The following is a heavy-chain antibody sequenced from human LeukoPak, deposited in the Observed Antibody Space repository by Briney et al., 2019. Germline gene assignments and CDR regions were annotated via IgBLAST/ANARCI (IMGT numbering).Heavy chain of an antibody. CDR3: ARDSCSGGSCYLFDP. CDR1: GFTFSSYA. J-gene: IGHJ5*02. CDR2: ISYDGSNK. D-gene: IGHD2-15*01. V-gene: IGHV3-30-3*01. Sequence: GGSLRLSCAASGFTFSSYAMHWVRQAPGKGLEWVAVISYDGSNKYYADSVKGRFTISRDNSKNTLYLQMNSLRAEDTAVYYCARDSCSGGSCYLFDPWGQGTLVTVSS.